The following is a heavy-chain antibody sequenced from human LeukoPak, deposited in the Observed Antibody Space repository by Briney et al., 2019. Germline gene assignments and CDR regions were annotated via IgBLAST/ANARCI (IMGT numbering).Heavy chain of an antibody. CDR2: IYYSGST. V-gene: IGHV4-39*07. CDR3: ARAAYSGSYHSDY. Sequence: SETLSHTCTVSGGSISSSSYYWGWIRQPPGKGLEWIGSIYYSGSTYYNPSLKSRVTISVDTPKNQFSLKLSSVTAADTAEYYCARAAYSGSYHSDYWGQGTLVTVSS. J-gene: IGHJ4*02. D-gene: IGHD1-26*01. CDR1: GGSISSSSYY.